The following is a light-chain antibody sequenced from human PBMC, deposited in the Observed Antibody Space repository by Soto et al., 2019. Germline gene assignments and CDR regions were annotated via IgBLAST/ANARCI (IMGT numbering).Light chain of an antibody. V-gene: IGKV3-11*01. CDR2: DAS. J-gene: IGKJ5*01. CDR1: QSVSSY. CDR3: QQRSNWPIT. Sequence: EIVLTQSPATLSLSPGERATLSFRASQSVSSYLAWYQQKPGQAPRLLIYDASNRATGIPARFSGNGSGTDFTLTISSLEPEDFAVYYCQQRSNWPITFGQGTRLEIK.